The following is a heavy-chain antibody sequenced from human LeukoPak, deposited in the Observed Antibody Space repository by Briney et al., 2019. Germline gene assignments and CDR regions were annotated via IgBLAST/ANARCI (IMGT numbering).Heavy chain of an antibody. Sequence: GGSLRLSCAASGFTFGSYSMNWVRQAPGKGLEWVSSISSGSSYIYYADSVKGRFTISRDNAKNSLYLQMNSLRAEDTALYYCAKGPYYGWSGSILYNWFDPWGQGTLVTVSS. J-gene: IGHJ5*02. CDR2: ISSGSSYI. D-gene: IGHD3-10*01. V-gene: IGHV3-21*04. CDR1: GFTFGSYS. CDR3: AKGPYYGWSGSILYNWFDP.